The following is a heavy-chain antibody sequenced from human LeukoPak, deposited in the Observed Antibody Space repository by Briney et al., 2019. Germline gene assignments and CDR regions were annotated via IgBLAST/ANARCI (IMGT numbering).Heavy chain of an antibody. CDR3: ARGGYCGGDCYFYY. J-gene: IGHJ4*02. CDR2: IYTSGST. V-gene: IGHV4-4*07. D-gene: IGHD2-21*02. Sequence: SETLSLTCTVSGGSISSYYRSWIRQPAGKGLEWIGRIYTSGSTNYNPSLKSRVTISVDTSKNQFSLKLSSVTAADTAVYYCARGGYCGGDCYFYYWGQGTLVTVSS. CDR1: GGSISSYY.